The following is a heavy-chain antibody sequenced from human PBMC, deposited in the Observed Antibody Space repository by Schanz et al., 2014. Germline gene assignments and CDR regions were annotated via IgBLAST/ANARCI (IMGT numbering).Heavy chain of an antibody. CDR1: GYTFSNDD. CDR3: ARGRGFYDY. J-gene: IGHJ4*02. V-gene: IGHV1-8*01. D-gene: IGHD3-10*01. CDR2: MQPDSGKT. Sequence: QVQLVQSGAELRKPGTSVKVSCKTSGYTFSNDDINWVRQAIGQGPEWMGWMQPDSGKTHYAEKFQGRVTFTADTSTNTAYMELSSLTSEDTAVHYCARGRGFYDYWGQGTLVTVSS.